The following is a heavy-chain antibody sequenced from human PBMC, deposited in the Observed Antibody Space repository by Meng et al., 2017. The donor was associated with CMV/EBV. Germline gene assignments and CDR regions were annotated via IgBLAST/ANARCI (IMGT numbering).Heavy chain of an antibody. V-gene: IGHV4-30-4*08. J-gene: IGHJ4*02. CDR1: GGSISIGDYY. D-gene: IGHD2-21*02. CDR3: AREGDNPFDY. Sequence: QGHLQEPGPGLVTPHQTLSLTCTVSGGSISIGDYYWSWIRQPPGKGLEWIGYIYYSGSTYYNPSLKSRVTISVDTSKNQFSLKLSSVTAADTAVYYCAREGDNPFDYWGQGTLVTVSS. CDR2: IYYSGST.